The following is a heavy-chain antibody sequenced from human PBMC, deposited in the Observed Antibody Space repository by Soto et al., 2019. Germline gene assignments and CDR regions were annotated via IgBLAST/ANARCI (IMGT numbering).Heavy chain of an antibody. V-gene: IGHV3-30*18. D-gene: IGHD4-17*01. CDR3: AKVIDYGDYVGPFDY. J-gene: IGHJ4*02. CDR2: ISYDGSNK. Sequence: QVQLVESGGGVVQPGRSLRLFCAASGFTFSSYGMHWVRQAPGKGLEWVAVISYDGSNKYYADSVKGRFTISRDNSKNTLYLQINSLRAEDTAVYYCAKVIDYGDYVGPFDYWGQGTLVTVSS. CDR1: GFTFSSYG.